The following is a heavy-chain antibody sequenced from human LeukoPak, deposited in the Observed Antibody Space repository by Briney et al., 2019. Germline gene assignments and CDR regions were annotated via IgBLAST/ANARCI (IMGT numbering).Heavy chain of an antibody. CDR2: IYSGDSDT. V-gene: IGHV5-51*01. D-gene: IGHD4-17*01. CDR1: GYSFTNYW. Sequence: GESLKISCKGSGYSFTNYWIGWVRQMPGKGLEWMGIIYSGDSDTRYSPSFQGQVTISADKSISTAYLQWSSLKASDTAMYFCARRFLYGASRYFDYWGQGTLVTVSS. J-gene: IGHJ4*02. CDR3: ARRFLYGASRYFDY.